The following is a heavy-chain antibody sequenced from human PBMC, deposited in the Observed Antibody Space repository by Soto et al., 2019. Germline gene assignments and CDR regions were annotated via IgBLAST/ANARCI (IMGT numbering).Heavy chain of an antibody. J-gene: IGHJ3*02. CDR2: IYYSGST. D-gene: IGHD5-12*01. V-gene: IGHV4-39*01. CDR1: GGSIIRSSYY. Sequence: SETLSLTCTVSGGSIIRSSYYWVWIRQPPGKGLEWIGSIYYSGSTYYNPSLKSRVTISVDTSKNQFSLKLCSVTPADTSVYYCGRAWLGKDDAFEIWGQETMVTVS. CDR3: GRAWLGKDDAFEI.